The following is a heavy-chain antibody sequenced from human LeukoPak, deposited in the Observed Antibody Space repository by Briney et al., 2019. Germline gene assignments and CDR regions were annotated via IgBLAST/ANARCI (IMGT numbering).Heavy chain of an antibody. Sequence: GRSLRLSCATSAFIFNNAWMSWVRQAPGKGLEWVGRIKSKTDGGTTDYAAPVKGRFTISRDDSKNTLYLQMNSLKTEDTAVYYCTTVSDSNYDYWGQGTLVTVSS. J-gene: IGHJ4*02. CDR1: AFIFNNAW. D-gene: IGHD4-11*01. CDR3: TTVSDSNYDY. V-gene: IGHV3-15*01. CDR2: IKSKTDGGTT.